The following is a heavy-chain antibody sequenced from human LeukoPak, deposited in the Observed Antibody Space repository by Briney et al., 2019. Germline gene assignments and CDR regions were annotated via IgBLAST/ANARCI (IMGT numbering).Heavy chain of an antibody. J-gene: IGHJ4*02. CDR2: ITDTGDKT. D-gene: IGHD3-10*01. V-gene: IGHV3-23*01. CDR1: GFPLRSYA. CDR3: AKMTDSTPYSSGTFDS. Sequence: GGSLRLSCLASGFPLRSYAMGWVRQAPGKGLGWVSAITDTGDKTYYADSVKGRFTISRDNSRNTLYLHMSRLRAEDTALFYCAKMTDSTPYSSGTFDSWGQGTLVTVSS.